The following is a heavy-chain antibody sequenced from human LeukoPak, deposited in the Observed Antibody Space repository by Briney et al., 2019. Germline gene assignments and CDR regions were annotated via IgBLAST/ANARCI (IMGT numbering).Heavy chain of an antibody. V-gene: IGHV3-7*03. Sequence: PGGSLRLSCAASGFRFSDYWMSWVRQVPGKGLEWVANIKQNGGEIYYVDSVKGRFTISRDNAKNSLYLQMNSLRAEDTAIYYRARDKIVGPTNFDYWGQGTLVTVSS. CDR1: GFRFSDYW. J-gene: IGHJ4*02. CDR3: ARDKIVGPTNFDY. CDR2: IKQNGGEI. D-gene: IGHD1-26*01.